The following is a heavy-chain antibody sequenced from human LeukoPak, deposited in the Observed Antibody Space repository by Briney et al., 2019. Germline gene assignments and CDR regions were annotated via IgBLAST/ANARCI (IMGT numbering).Heavy chain of an antibody. CDR2: INPNSGVT. J-gene: IGHJ4*02. D-gene: IGHD2-8*02. CDR3: AKVGHPTDIVLVRAAHSDLGTFDH. Sequence: ASVRVSCKASGYTFTGYYLHWVRQAPGQGLEWMGWINPNSGVTNYAQKFQGRVSMTRDTSISTAYMDLSRLNFDDTAVYYCAKVGHPTDIVLVRAAHSDLGTFDHWGQGTLVTVSS. CDR1: GYTFTGYY. V-gene: IGHV1-2*02.